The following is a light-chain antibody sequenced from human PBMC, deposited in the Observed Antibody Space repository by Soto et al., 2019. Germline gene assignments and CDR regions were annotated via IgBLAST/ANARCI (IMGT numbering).Light chain of an antibody. CDR3: KQRSNWPKT. CDR2: DAS. J-gene: IGKJ1*01. CDR1: QSVSSY. V-gene: IGKV3-11*01. Sequence: EIVLTQSPATLSLSPGERATLSCRASQSVSSYLAWYQQKPGQAPRLLIYDASNRATGIQARFSSSGSGTDFTLTIRSLEPEDFAVYYCKQRSNWPKTFGQGTKVDIK.